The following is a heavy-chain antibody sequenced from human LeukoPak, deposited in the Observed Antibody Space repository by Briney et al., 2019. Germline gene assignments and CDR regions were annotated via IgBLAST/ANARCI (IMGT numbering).Heavy chain of an antibody. Sequence: GGSLRLSCAASGFAFSSYSMNWVRQAPGKGLEWVSCISSSSSYIYYADSVKGRFTISRDNAKNSLYLQMNSLRAEDTAVYYCARVDYDVSTGYQNYFEFWGQGTLVTVSS. CDR1: GFAFSSYS. CDR2: ISSSSSYI. J-gene: IGHJ4*02. V-gene: IGHV3-21*01. D-gene: IGHD3-9*01. CDR3: ARVDYDVSTGYQNYFEF.